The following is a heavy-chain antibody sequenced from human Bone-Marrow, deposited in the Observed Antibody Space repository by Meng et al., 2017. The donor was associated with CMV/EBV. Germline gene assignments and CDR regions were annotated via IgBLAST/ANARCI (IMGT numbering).Heavy chain of an antibody. CDR2: INQDGTEK. D-gene: IGHD3-22*01. Sequence: GESLKISCAASGFKFRSYWMSWVRQAPGKGLEWVASINQDGTEKYYVDSVKGRITISRDNAENSLYLQMNSLRAEDTALYYCAKDGHYDSSGYLDYWGQGTLVTVSS. CDR3: AKDGHYDSSGYLDY. V-gene: IGHV3-7*03. CDR1: GFKFRSYW. J-gene: IGHJ4*02.